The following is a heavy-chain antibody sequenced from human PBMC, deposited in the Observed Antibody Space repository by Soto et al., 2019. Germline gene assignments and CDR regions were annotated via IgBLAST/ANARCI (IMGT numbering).Heavy chain of an antibody. J-gene: IGHJ6*02. CDR1: GYTFTGYY. Sequence: ASVKVSCKASGYTFTGYYMHWVRQAPGQGLEWMGWINPNSGGTNYAQKFQGWVTMTRDTSISTAYMELSRLRSDDTAVYYCARSSSRVTISGVVDYGMDVWGQGTTVTVSS. V-gene: IGHV1-2*04. D-gene: IGHD3-3*01. CDR3: ARSSSRVTISGVVDYGMDV. CDR2: INPNSGGT.